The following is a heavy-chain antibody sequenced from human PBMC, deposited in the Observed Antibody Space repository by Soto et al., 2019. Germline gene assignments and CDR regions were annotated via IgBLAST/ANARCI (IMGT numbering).Heavy chain of an antibody. D-gene: IGHD2-15*01. CDR2: IYYTGSS. V-gene: IGHV4-61*01. Sequence: QVQLQESGPGLVKPSETLSLTCTVSGGSVSSGNYYWSWIRQPPGKGLEWIGFIYYTGSSSYNPSLKSRVTKSRDKYNNQFSLKLLSVTAADTAVYYCAIAVYCSGGSCSFDPWGQGTLVTVSS. CDR3: AIAVYCSGGSCSFDP. CDR1: GGSVSSGNYY. J-gene: IGHJ5*02.